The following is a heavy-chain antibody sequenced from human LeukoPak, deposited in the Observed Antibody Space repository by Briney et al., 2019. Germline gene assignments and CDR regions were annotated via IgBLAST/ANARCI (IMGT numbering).Heavy chain of an antibody. Sequence: MHWVRQAXGKGVEWMGGFDPEDGERSYAQKLQGRGTMTEETYTDRDYMEVRRRRSEDTAVYYCATLYGAHAFDIWGQGTMVTVSS. V-gene: IGHV1-24*01. D-gene: IGHD4-17*01. CDR2: FDPEDGER. CDR3: ATLYGAHAFDI. J-gene: IGHJ3*02.